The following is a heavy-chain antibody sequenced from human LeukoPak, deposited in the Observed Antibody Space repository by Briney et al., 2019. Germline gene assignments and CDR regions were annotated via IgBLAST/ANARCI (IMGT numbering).Heavy chain of an antibody. D-gene: IGHD3-10*01. V-gene: IGHV3-30*02. CDR1: GFTFSSYG. Sequence: SGGSLRLSCAASGFTFSSYGMHWVRQAPGKGLEWVAFIRYDGSNKYYADSVKGRFTISRDNSKNTLYLQMNSLRAEDTAVYYCAKDGFDYYGSGSYQGYFDYWGQGTLVTDSS. J-gene: IGHJ4*02. CDR3: AKDGFDYYGSGSYQGYFDY. CDR2: IRYDGSNK.